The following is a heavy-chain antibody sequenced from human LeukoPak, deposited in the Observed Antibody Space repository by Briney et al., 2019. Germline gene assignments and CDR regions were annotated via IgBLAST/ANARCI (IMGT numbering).Heavy chain of an antibody. V-gene: IGHV3-23*01. CDR1: GFSFGIYW. CDR2: ISDSGHST. CDR3: AKGAAASPSWFLSYRVN. D-gene: IGHD6-6*01. Sequence: GGSLRLSCEGTGFSFGIYWMSWVRQAPGKGLEWVSGISDSGHSTYYADSVKGRFTISRDNSKDTLYLQMNSLRAEDTAIYYCAKGAAASPSWFLSYRVNWGQGTLVTVSS. J-gene: IGHJ4*02.